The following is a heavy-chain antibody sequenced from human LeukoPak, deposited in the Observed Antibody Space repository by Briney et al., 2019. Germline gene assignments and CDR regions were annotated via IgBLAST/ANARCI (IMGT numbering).Heavy chain of an antibody. J-gene: IGHJ4*02. CDR1: GYTFTGYY. CDR2: LNPNSGGT. V-gene: IGHV1-2*02. D-gene: IGHD3-9*01. Sequence: ASVKDSCNASGYTFTGYYVHWVRQAPRQGLEWMGWLNPNSGGTNYAQKLQGRVTMTRDTSISTAYMELSRLRSDDTAVYYCARGDHYDVLTGSQTPSHLSDYWGQGTLVTVSP. CDR3: ARGDHYDVLTGSQTPSHLSDY.